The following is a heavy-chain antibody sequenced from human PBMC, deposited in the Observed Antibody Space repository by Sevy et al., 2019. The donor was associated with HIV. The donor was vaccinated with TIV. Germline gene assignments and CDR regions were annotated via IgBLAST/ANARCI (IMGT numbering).Heavy chain of an antibody. CDR3: ARVPICSGGSCYTESWIQLWGEFDY. CDR1: GYTFTSYG. V-gene: IGHV1-18*01. CDR2: ISAYNGNR. D-gene: IGHD2-15*01. J-gene: IGHJ4*02. Sequence: ASVKVSCKVSGYTFTSYGISWVRQAPGQGLEWMGWISAYNGNRNYAQKLQGRVTMTTDTSTSTAYMELRSLRSDDTAVYYCARVPICSGGSCYTESWIQLWGEFDYWGQGTLVTVSS.